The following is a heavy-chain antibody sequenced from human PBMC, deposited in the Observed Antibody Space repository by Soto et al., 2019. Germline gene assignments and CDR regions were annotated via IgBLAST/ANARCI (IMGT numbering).Heavy chain of an antibody. CDR3: ARESSGYPDS. J-gene: IGHJ4*02. CDR2: VCGSSGTT. Sequence: GGSLRLSCAASGFIFSSYAMSWVRQTPGKGLEWVSNVCGSSGTTDHADSVKGRFTISRDNAKNSLYLQLSSLRAEDTAIYYCARESSGYPDSWGQGTLVTVSS. D-gene: IGHD3-22*01. V-gene: IGHV3-48*01. CDR1: GFIFSSYA.